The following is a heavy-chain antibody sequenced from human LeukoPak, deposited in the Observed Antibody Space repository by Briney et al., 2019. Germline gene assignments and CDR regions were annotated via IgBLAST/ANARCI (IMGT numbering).Heavy chain of an antibody. D-gene: IGHD3-16*02. Sequence: SETLSLTCAVSGYSISSGYYWGWIRQPPGKGLEWIGSIYHSGSTYYNPSLKSRVTISVDTSKNQFSLKLSSVTAADTAVYYCARGHYYDYVWGSYRSPGFDYWGQGTLVTVSS. CDR3: ARGHYYDYVWGSYRSPGFDY. CDR1: GYSISSGYY. V-gene: IGHV4-38-2*01. CDR2: IYHSGST. J-gene: IGHJ4*02.